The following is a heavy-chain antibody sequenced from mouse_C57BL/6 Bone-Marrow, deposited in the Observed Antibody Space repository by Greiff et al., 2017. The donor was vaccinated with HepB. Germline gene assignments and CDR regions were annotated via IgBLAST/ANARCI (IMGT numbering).Heavy chain of an antibody. CDR2: IDPETGGT. Sequence: QVQLQQSGAELVRPGASVTLSCKASGYTFPDYEMHWVKQTPVHGLEWIGAIDPETGGTAYNQKFKGKAILTADKSSSTAYMELRSLTSEESAVYYCTNHYVSSSLAMDYWGQGTSVTVSS. CDR3: TNHYVSSSLAMDY. V-gene: IGHV1-15*01. CDR1: GYTFPDYE. D-gene: IGHD1-1*01. J-gene: IGHJ4*01.